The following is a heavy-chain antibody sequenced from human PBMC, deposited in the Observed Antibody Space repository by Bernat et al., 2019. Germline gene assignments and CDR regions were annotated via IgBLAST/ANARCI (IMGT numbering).Heavy chain of an antibody. J-gene: IGHJ4*02. CDR1: GFTFSSYG. CDR3: ARDQATAGVVVAY. Sequence: QVQLVESGGGVVQPGRSLRLSCAASGFTFSSYGMHWVRQAPGKGLEWVAVISYDGSNKYYADSVKGRFTISRDISKNTLYLQMNSLRTEDTAVYYCARDQATAGVVVAYWGQGTLVTVSS. V-gene: IGHV3-30*03. CDR2: ISYDGSNK. D-gene: IGHD6-13*01.